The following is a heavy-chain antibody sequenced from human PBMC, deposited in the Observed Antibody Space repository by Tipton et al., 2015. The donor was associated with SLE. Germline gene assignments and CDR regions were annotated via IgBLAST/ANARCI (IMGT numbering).Heavy chain of an antibody. J-gene: IGHJ4*02. V-gene: IGHV5-10-1*01. CDR2: IDPSDSYT. CDR3: ARHRGSSGWPRY. D-gene: IGHD6-19*01. Sequence: SWIRQPPGKGLEWMGRIDPSDSYTNYSPSFQGHVTISADKSISTAYLQWSSLKASDTAMYYCARHRGSSGWPRYWGQGTLVTVSS.